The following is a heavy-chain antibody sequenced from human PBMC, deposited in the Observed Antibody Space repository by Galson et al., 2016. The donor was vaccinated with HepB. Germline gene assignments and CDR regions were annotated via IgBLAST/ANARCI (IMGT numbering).Heavy chain of an antibody. CDR3: ARADDTAMITLDL. V-gene: IGHV3-23*01. Sequence: SLRLSCAASGFTFSSYAMSWVRQAPGKGLEWVSAISGSGGSTLYADSVKGRFTIFRDNSNNTLYLQMNSLRVEDTAVYYCARADDTAMITLDLWGQGTVVTVS. J-gene: IGHJ4*02. D-gene: IGHD5-18*01. CDR2: ISGSGGST. CDR1: GFTFSSYA.